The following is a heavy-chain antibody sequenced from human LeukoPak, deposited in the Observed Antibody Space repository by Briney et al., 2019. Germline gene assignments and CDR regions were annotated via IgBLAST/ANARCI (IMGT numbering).Heavy chain of an antibody. CDR2: IYYSGST. D-gene: IGHD6-13*01. CDR3: ARHRAAAGTKRLDY. Sequence: TSETLSLTCTVSGGSISSSSYYWGWIRQPPGKGLEWIGSIYYSGSTYYNPSLKSRVTISVGTSKNQFSLKLSSVTAADTAVYYCARHRAAAGTKRLDYWGQGTLVTVSS. V-gene: IGHV4-39*01. J-gene: IGHJ4*02. CDR1: GGSISSSSYY.